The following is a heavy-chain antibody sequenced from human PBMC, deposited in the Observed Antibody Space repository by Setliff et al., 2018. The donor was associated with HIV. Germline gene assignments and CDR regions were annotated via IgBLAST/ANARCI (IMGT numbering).Heavy chain of an antibody. Sequence: PGGSLRLSCAASGFTFSDYAMSWVRQAPGKGLEWVSRINTDGTVITYADSVKGRFTISRDTAKNTLYLQMNSLGAEDTAVYYCARVGGYNKFDYWGQGTLVTVSS. V-gene: IGHV3-74*01. D-gene: IGHD5-12*01. J-gene: IGHJ4*02. CDR2: INTDGTVI. CDR3: ARVGGYNKFDY. CDR1: GFTFSDYA.